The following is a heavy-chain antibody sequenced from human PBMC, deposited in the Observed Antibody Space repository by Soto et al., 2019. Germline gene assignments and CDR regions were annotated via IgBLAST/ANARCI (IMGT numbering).Heavy chain of an antibody. D-gene: IGHD3-10*01. J-gene: IGHJ5*02. V-gene: IGHV3-23*01. CDR1: GFTFSSYA. Sequence: GGSLRLSCAASGFTFSSYAMSWVRQAPGKGLEWVSAISGSGGSTYYADSVKGRFTISRDNSKNTLYLQMNSLRAEDTAVYYCAKDHVQLGWFMVRGVRAWLDPWGQGTLVTVSS. CDR2: ISGSGGST. CDR3: AKDHVQLGWFMVRGVRAWLDP.